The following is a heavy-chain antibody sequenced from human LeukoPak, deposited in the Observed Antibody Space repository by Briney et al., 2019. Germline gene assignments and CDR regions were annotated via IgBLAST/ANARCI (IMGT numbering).Heavy chain of an antibody. J-gene: IGHJ4*02. V-gene: IGHV3-7*01. CDR2: INQDGSEI. Sequence: GGSLRLSCAASGFIFRTYWMSWVRQAPGKGLEWVAHINQDGSEIHYVDSVKGRFTISRDNTKNSLSLQMNSLRADDTAVYYCARWVLLTARGFDYWGQGTLVTVSS. CDR3: ARWVLLTARGFDY. CDR1: GFIFRTYW. D-gene: IGHD1-26*01.